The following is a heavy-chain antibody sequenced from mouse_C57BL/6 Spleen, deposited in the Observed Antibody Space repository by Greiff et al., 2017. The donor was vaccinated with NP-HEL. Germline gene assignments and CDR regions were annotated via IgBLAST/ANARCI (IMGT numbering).Heavy chain of an antibody. V-gene: IGHV1-15*01. CDR3: TRRGLYY. D-gene: IGHD3-1*01. Sequence: QVQLQQSGAELVRPGASVTLSCKASGYTFTDYEMHWVKQTPVHGLEWIGAIDPETGCTAYNQKFKGKAILTADKSSSTAYMELRSLTSEDSTVYYCTRRGLYYWGQGTTLTVSS. J-gene: IGHJ2*01. CDR2: IDPETGCT. CDR1: GYTFTDYE.